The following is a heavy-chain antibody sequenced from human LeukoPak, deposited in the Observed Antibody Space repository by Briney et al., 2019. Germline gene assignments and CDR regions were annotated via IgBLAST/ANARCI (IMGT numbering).Heavy chain of an antibody. J-gene: IGHJ5*01. CDR1: GGSISSSDYH. D-gene: IGHD6-13*01. Sequence: SETLSLTCSVSGGSISSSDYHWAWIRQPPGKGLEWIGRIYYSGSTYYNMSLKSRVTISVDTSKNQFSLKLSSVTAADTAVYYCARLMAATGIPSDWFDSWGQGTLVTVSS. V-gene: IGHV4-39*01. CDR2: IYYSGST. CDR3: ARLMAATGIPSDWFDS.